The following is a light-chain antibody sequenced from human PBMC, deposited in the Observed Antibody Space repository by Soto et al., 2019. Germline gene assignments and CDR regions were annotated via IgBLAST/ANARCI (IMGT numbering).Light chain of an antibody. J-gene: IGLJ2*01. CDR2: EVT. Sequence: QSALTQPPSASGSPEQSVTISCTGTSSDVGGYNYVSWYQQYPGKAPKLMIYEVTKRPSGVPDRFSGSKSGNTASLTVSGLQAEDEADYYCSSYAGSNNLVFGGGTKVTVL. V-gene: IGLV2-8*01. CDR1: SSDVGGYNY. CDR3: SSYAGSNNLV.